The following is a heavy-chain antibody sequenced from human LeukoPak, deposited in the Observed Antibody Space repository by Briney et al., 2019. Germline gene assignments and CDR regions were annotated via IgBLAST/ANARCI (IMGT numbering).Heavy chain of an antibody. D-gene: IGHD6-6*01. V-gene: IGHV1-69*04. CDR1: GGSFSNYA. J-gene: IGHJ3*01. CDR3: APPWRYRTSSTQGDDAFDAFDL. CDR2: IFPMFDIT. Sequence: SSVKVSCKASGGSFSNYAISWVRQAPGQGLEWMGRIFPMFDITNYPQQLQGRVTITAGKSARIAYMELSSLRSEDTALYYCAPPWRYRTSSTQGDDAFDAFDLWGQGTMAIVSA.